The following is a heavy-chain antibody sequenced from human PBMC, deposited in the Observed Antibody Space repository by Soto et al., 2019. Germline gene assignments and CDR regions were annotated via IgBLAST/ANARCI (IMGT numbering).Heavy chain of an antibody. Sequence: QVQLVESGGGVVQPGRSLRLSCAASGFTFSTYGMHWVRQAPGKGLEWLAAISYDGSDKYYADSVKGRFTISRDNSKKTLYLQMNSLRPEDTAVYYCAKVGHGSGKGLDYCGQGTLVTVSS. V-gene: IGHV3-30*18. CDR3: AKVGHGSGKGLDY. D-gene: IGHD3-10*01. CDR1: GFTFSTYG. CDR2: ISYDGSDK. J-gene: IGHJ4*02.